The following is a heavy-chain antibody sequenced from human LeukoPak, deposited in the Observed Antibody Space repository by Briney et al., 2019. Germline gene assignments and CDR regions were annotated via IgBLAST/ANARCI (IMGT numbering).Heavy chain of an antibody. J-gene: IGHJ4*02. CDR3: ARRDSNSWSAFDY. V-gene: IGHV3-23*01. Sequence: LPGGSLRLSCAASGFTFSSYAMSWVRQAPGKGLEWVSAISGSGGSTYYADSVKGRFTISRDNSKNTLYLQMNSLRAEDTAVYYCARRDSNSWSAFDYWGQGTLVTVSS. CDR2: ISGSGGST. D-gene: IGHD6-13*01. CDR1: GFTFSSYA.